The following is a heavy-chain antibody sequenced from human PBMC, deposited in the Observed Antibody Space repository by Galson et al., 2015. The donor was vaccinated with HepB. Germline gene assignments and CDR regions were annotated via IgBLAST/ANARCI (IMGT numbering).Heavy chain of an antibody. CDR1: GFTFSSYG. CDR2: ISYDGSNK. J-gene: IGHJ3*02. D-gene: IGHD1-26*01. CDR3: AKDMGLHIEGDAFDI. V-gene: IGHV3-30*18. Sequence: SLRLSCAASGFTFSSYGMHWVRQAPGKGLEWVAVISYDGSNKYYADSVKGRFTISRNNSKNTLYLQMNSLRAEDTAVYYCAKDMGLHIEGDAFDIWGQGTMVTVSS.